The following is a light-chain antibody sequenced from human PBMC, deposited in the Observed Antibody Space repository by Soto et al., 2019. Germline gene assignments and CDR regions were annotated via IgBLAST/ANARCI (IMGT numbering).Light chain of an antibody. CDR3: QQYNSYSWT. CDR2: DAS. V-gene: IGKV1-5*01. CDR1: QSIGAW. J-gene: IGKJ1*01. Sequence: DIQMTQSPSSLSASVGDRVTITCRASQSIGAWLAWYQQKPGKAPKLLIYDASSLESGVPSRFSGSGSGTEFTLTISSLQPDDFATCYCQQYNSYSWTFGQGTKVDIK.